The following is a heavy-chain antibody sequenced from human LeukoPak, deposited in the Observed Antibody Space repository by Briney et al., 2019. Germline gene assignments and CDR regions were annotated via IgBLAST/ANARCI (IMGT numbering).Heavy chain of an antibody. J-gene: IGHJ4*02. Sequence: ASVKVSCKASGYTFTGYYIHWLRQAPGQGLEWMGWINPNSGNTNYAQRFQGGVTMTRDTSISTAYMELSRLRSADTAVYYCAREADNWNYVRRGPPFDYWGQGTLVTVSS. CDR1: GYTFTGYY. CDR3: AREADNWNYVRRGPPFDY. V-gene: IGHV1-2*02. D-gene: IGHD1-7*01. CDR2: INPNSGNT.